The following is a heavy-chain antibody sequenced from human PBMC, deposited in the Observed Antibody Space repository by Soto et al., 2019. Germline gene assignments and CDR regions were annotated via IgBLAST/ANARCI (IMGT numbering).Heavy chain of an antibody. Sequence: LSLTCTVSGGSISSGDYYWSWIRQPPGKGLEWIGYIYYSGSTYYNPSLKSRVTISVDTSKNQFSLKLSSVTAADTAVYYCAAWNQYSNYHIRPSYYFDYWGQGTLVTVSS. J-gene: IGHJ4*02. CDR2: IYYSGST. D-gene: IGHD4-4*01. CDR3: AAWNQYSNYHIRPSYYFDY. V-gene: IGHV4-30-4*01. CDR1: GGSISSGDYY.